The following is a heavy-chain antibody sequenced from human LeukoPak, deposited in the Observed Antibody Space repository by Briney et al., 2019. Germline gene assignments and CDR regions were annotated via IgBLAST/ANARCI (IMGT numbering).Heavy chain of an antibody. D-gene: IGHD3-22*01. J-gene: IGHJ3*02. V-gene: IGHV4-38-2*02. CDR1: GYSISSGYY. Sequence: SETLSLTCTVSGYSISSGYYWGWIRQPPGKGLEWIGNIYPTGSTNYNPSLKSRVTISVDTSKNQFSLKLSSVTAADTAVYFCARGPYSYDSSGAFDIWGQGTMVTVSS. CDR2: IYPTGST. CDR3: ARGPYSYDSSGAFDI.